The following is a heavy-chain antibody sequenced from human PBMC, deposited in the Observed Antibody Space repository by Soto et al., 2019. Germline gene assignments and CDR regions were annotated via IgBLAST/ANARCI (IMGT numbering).Heavy chain of an antibody. Sequence: SETLSLTCTVSGGSISGYYWSWIRQPPGKGLEWIGYIYYSGSTNYNPSLKSRVTISVDTSKNQFSLKLSSVTAADTAVYYCAGSSYYDILTGYIVGYYYGMDVWGQGTTVTVSS. D-gene: IGHD3-9*01. J-gene: IGHJ6*02. CDR2: IYYSGST. CDR1: GGSISGYY. V-gene: IGHV4-59*01. CDR3: AGSSYYDILTGYIVGYYYGMDV.